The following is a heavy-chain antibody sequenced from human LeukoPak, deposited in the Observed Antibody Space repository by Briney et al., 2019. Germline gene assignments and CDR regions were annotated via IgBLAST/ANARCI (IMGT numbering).Heavy chain of an antibody. D-gene: IGHD5-18*01. CDR3: ARSGYSYGADAFDI. CDR1: GFTFSSYG. J-gene: IGHJ3*02. Sequence: GGSLRLSCAASGFTFSSYGMHWVRQAPGKGLEWVAFIRYDGSNKYYADSVKGRFTVSRDNSKNTLYLQMNSLRAEDTAVYYCARSGYSYGADAFDIWGQGTMVTVSS. V-gene: IGHV3-30*02. CDR2: IRYDGSNK.